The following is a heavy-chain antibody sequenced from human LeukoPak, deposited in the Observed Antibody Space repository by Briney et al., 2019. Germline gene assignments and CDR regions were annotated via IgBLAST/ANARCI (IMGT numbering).Heavy chain of an antibody. CDR1: GYTLTELS. CDR3: ARGKDCSSTSCYVFSRLRYYYGMDV. CDR2: FDPEDGET. J-gene: IGHJ6*02. Sequence: ASVTVSCKVSGYTLTELSMHWVRQAPGKGLEWMGGFDPEDGETIYAQKFQGRVTVTRDTSISTAYMELSRLRSDDTAVYYCARGKDCSSTSCYVFSRLRYYYGMDVWGQGTTVTVSS. D-gene: IGHD2-2*01. V-gene: IGHV1-24*01.